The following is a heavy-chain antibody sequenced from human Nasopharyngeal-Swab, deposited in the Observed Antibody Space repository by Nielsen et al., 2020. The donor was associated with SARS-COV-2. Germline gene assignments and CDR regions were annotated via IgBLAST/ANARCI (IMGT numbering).Heavy chain of an antibody. Sequence: GGSLRLSCAASGFTFRTYNMHWVRQAPGKGLEWVSSISGRTTYIYYADSMKGRFTISRDNAKNSLYLQMSSLRAEDTAIYYCARGGQQPLWGQGTLVTVSS. CDR2: ISGRTTYI. V-gene: IGHV3-21*01. D-gene: IGHD6-13*01. CDR3: ARGGQQPL. J-gene: IGHJ4*02. CDR1: GFTFRTYN.